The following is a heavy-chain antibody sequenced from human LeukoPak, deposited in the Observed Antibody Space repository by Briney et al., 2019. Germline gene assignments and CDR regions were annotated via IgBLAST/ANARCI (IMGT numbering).Heavy chain of an antibody. CDR1: GFTFSSYA. D-gene: IGHD6-19*01. J-gene: IGHJ6*04. CDR3: AKEGGIAVAVYYYYYGMDV. CDR2: ISGSGGST. Sequence: PGGSLRLSCAASGFTFSSYAMSWVRQAPGKGLEWVSAISGSGGSTYYADSVKGRFTISRDNSKNTLYLQMNSLRAEDTAVYYCAKEGGIAVAVYYYYYGMDVWGKGTTVTVSS. V-gene: IGHV3-23*01.